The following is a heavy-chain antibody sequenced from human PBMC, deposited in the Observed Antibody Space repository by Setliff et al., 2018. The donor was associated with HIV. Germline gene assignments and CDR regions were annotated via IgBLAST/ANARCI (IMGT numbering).Heavy chain of an antibody. CDR1: GASMTSHY. CDR3: ATDPKGDGWAYFDA. CDR2: IYGSGTT. D-gene: IGHD6-19*01. V-gene: IGHV4-59*11. J-gene: IGHJ4*02. Sequence: PSETLSLTCSVAGASMTSHYLTWIRQPRGMGLEWIGNIYGSGTTKYNPSLRSRVTISVDKSKNQLSLSLDSVTAAETAVYYGATDPKGDGWAYFDAWGQGTLVTVSS.